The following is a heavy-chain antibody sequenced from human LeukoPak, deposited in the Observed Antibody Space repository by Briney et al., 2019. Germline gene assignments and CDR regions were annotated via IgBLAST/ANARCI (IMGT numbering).Heavy chain of an antibody. CDR2: INPKSGDS. V-gene: IGHV1-2*02. D-gene: IGHD2-15*01. CDR3: ARDSSGGYASH. CDR1: GYIFTDYY. Sequence: GASAKVSCKASGYIFTDYYIHWVRQAPGQGLEWMGWINPKSGDSHSVQRFQGRVTMTRDTSITTAYMEVTRLTSDDTAVYYCARDSSGGYASHWGQGTLVTVSS. J-gene: IGHJ4*02.